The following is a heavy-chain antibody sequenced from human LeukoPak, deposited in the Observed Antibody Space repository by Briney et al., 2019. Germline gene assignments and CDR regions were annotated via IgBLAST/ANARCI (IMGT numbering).Heavy chain of an antibody. D-gene: IGHD3-10*02. Sequence: ASVKVSCKASGYTFTGNYMHWVRQAPGQGLEWMGWINPNSGGTNYAQKFQGRVTMTRDTSIGTAYVELNRLRSDDTAVYYCAREGYYYVTGYYYYYYMDVWGKGTTVTISS. J-gene: IGHJ6*03. CDR1: GYTFTGNY. CDR3: AREGYYYVTGYYYYYYMDV. CDR2: INPNSGGT. V-gene: IGHV1-2*02.